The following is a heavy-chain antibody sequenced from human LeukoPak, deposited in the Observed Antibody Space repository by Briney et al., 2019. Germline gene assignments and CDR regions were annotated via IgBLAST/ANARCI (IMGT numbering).Heavy chain of an antibody. J-gene: IGHJ5*02. V-gene: IGHV3-48*01. CDR2: ISSSSSTI. D-gene: IGHD3-3*01. CDR3: ARDPDFWSGYYGNWFDP. CDR1: GFNFGSYS. Sequence: GGSLRLSCAASGFNFGSYSMTWVRQAPGKGLEWVSYISSSSSTIYYADSVKGRFTISRDNAKNSLYLQMNSLRAEDTAVYYCARDPDFWSGYYGNWFDPWGQGTLVTVSS.